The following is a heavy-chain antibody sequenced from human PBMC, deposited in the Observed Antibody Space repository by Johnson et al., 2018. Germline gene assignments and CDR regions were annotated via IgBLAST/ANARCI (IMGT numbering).Heavy chain of an antibody. CDR1: GFTFSSYT. D-gene: IGHD6-19*01. Sequence: VQLVQSGGGLVKPGGSLRLSCAASGFTFSSYTMNWVRQAPGKGLEWVSSISDSSGYIHYADSVKGRYTISRDNAKNSLYLQMNSLRAEDTAVYYCARGRYSSGSDALHIWGQGTMVTVSS. CDR3: ARGRYSSGSDALHI. CDR2: ISDSSGYI. V-gene: IGHV3-21*01. J-gene: IGHJ3*02.